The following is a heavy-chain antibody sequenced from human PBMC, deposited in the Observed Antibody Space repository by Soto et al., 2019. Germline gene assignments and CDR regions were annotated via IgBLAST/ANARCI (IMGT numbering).Heavy chain of an antibody. CDR2: IYSSGNT. V-gene: IGHV4-4*07. CDR1: GGTISGYY. D-gene: IGHD3-3*01. Sequence: ASETLSLTCSVSGGTISGYYWTWIRQPAGKGLEWIGRIYSSGNTKYNPSLQSRVTMSLDTSNNQFSLRLTSVTAADTAVYYCARGQRFSDWFDPWGHGTLVTVSS. CDR3: ARGQRFSDWFDP. J-gene: IGHJ5*02.